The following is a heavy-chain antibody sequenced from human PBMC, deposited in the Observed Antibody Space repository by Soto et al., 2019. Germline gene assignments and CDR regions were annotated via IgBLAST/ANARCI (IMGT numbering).Heavy chain of an antibody. CDR1: GFTFSGYW. D-gene: IGHD3-22*01. CDR3: VRGPLDSTATL. J-gene: IGHJ4*02. Sequence: GGSLRLSCAASGFTFSGYWMTWVRQTPGKGLGWVATIKGDGSQRYYVDSVKGRLTVSRDNAKDSLFLQMNTLRAEDTAVYCCVRGPLDSTATLWGQGTLVTISS. V-gene: IGHV3-7*01. CDR2: IKGDGSQR.